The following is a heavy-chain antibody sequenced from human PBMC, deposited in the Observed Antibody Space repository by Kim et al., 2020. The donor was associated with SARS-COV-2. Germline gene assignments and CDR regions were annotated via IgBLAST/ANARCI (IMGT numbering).Heavy chain of an antibody. J-gene: IGHJ6*02. CDR1: GGSISSGGYY. CDR2: IYYSGST. D-gene: IGHD3-10*01. CDR3: ARVWFGEYTYGMDV. Sequence: SETLSLTCTVSGGSISSGGYYWSWIRQHPGKGLEWIGYIYYSGSTYYNPSLKSRVTISVDTSKNQFSLKLSSVTAADTAVYYCARVWFGEYTYGMDVWGQGSAVTVS. V-gene: IGHV4-31*03.